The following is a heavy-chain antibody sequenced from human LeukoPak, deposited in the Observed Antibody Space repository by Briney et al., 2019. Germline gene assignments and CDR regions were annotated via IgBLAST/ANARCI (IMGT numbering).Heavy chain of an antibody. V-gene: IGHV3-53*01. D-gene: IGHD2-2*01. CDR3: AKARACSSTSCSKAAYFDY. CDR2: IYSGGST. J-gene: IGHJ4*02. CDR1: GFTVSSNY. Sequence: GGSLRLSCAASGFTVSSNYMSWVRQAPGKGLEWVSVIYSGGSTYYADSVKGRFTISRDNSKNTLYLQTNSLRAEDTAVYYCAKARACSSTSCSKAAYFDYWGQGTLVTVSS.